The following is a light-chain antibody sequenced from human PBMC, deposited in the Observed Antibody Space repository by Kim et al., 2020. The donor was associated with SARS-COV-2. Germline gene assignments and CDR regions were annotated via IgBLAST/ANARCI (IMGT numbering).Light chain of an antibody. CDR1: SSDVGGYNY. CDR3: SSYAGSNNLV. J-gene: IGLJ2*01. Sequence: GQSVTISCTGTSSDVGGYNYVSWYQQHPGKAPKLMIYEVSKRPSGVPDRFSGSKSGNTASLTVSGLQAEDEADYYCSSYAGSNNLVFGGRTKLTVL. CDR2: EVS. V-gene: IGLV2-8*01.